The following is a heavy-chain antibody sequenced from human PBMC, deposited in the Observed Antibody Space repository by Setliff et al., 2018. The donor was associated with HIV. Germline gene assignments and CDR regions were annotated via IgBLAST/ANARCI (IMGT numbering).Heavy chain of an antibody. Sequence: GSLRLSCTASGFSFSTHDMNWVRQAPGKGLECIGEINHSGSTNYNPSLKSRVTISVDTSKNQFSLKLNSVTAADTAVYFCARHGVIWERLRPLLYFDSWGQGTLVTVSS. CDR3: ARHGVIWERLRPLLYFDS. V-gene: IGHV4-34*01. J-gene: IGHJ4*02. CDR1: GFSFSTHD. CDR2: INHSGST. D-gene: IGHD5-12*01.